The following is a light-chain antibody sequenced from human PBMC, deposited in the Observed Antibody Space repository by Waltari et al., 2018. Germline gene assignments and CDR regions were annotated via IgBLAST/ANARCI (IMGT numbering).Light chain of an antibody. CDR3: HQYSTTPWT. V-gene: IGKV4-1*01. Sequence: DFVMTQSPEFLAVSLGERATINCKSSQSVLYSPNSKNYLAWHQQKPGQPPKLLIYWAATRESGVPDRFSGSGSGTDFTLTISSLQAEDVAVYYCHQYSTTPWTFGQGTKVEI. J-gene: IGKJ1*01. CDR1: QSVLYSPNSKNY. CDR2: WAA.